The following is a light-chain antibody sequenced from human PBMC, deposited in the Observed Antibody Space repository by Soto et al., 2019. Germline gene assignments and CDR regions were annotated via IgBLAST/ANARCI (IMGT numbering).Light chain of an antibody. CDR1: QSISSSY. Sequence: EIVLTQSPGTLSLSPGEGATLSCRASQSISSSYLAWYQQKPGQPPRLLIYGASSRAAGIPDRFSGSGSGTDFSLTISRLEPEDFAVYYCQQYGSSRTFGQGTKVEV. CDR3: QQYGSSRT. V-gene: IGKV3-20*01. CDR2: GAS. J-gene: IGKJ1*01.